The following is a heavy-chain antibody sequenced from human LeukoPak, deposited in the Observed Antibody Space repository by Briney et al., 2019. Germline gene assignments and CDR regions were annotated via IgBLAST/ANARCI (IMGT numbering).Heavy chain of an antibody. CDR2: IRQDGSEK. D-gene: IGHD6-19*01. J-gene: IGHJ3*02. CDR3: ARGLAVAGAFDI. V-gene: IGHV3-7*05. Sequence: AGGSLRLSCAASGFTFSSYWMSWVRQAPGKGLEWVANIRQDGSEKYCVDSVKGRFTISRDNTKNSLYLQMNSLRAEDTAVYYCARGLAVAGAFDIWGQGTIVTVSS. CDR1: GFTFSSYW.